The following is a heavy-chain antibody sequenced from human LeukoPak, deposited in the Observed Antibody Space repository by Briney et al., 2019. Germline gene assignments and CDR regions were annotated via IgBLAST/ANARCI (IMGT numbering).Heavy chain of an antibody. CDR2: IHHSGST. CDR1: GGSISSYY. CDR3: ARESLMIDY. J-gene: IGHJ4*02. Sequence: SETLSLTCAVSGGSISSYYWSWIRQPPGKGLEWIGYIHHSGSTNYNPSLKSRVTISVDTSKNQFSLKLSSVTAADTAVYYCARESLMIDYWGQGTLVTVSS. V-gene: IGHV4-59*01. D-gene: IGHD2-8*01.